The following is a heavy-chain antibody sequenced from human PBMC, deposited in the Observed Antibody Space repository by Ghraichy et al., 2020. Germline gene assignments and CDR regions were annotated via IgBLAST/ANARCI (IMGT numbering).Heavy chain of an antibody. Sequence: SQTLSLTCTVSGGSISDYYWSWIRQPPGKGLELIGYIYHTGGTNYNPSLRSRVTISVDTSKNQLSLRRSSVTAADTAVYHCARAPPHSDVWRAPSPSAYHNYMDVWGKGTTVTVSS. CDR2: IYHTGGT. J-gene: IGHJ6*03. D-gene: IGHD3-3*01. CDR3: ARAPPHSDVWRAPSPSAYHNYMDV. CDR1: GGSISDYY. V-gene: IGHV4-59*01.